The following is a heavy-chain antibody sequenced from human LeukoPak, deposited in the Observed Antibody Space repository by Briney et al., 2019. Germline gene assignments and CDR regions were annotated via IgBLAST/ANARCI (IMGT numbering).Heavy chain of an antibody. CDR2: ISYDGSNE. V-gene: IGHV3-30*14. J-gene: IGHJ5*02. CDR3: AKLGPPS. D-gene: IGHD7-27*01. Sequence: PGGSLRLSCAASGFTFSSYVMHWVRQAPGKGLEWVAIISYDGSNEYYADSVKGRFTISRDNSKNTLYLQMNSLRAEDTAVYYCAKLGPPSWGQGTLVTVSS. CDR1: GFTFSSYV.